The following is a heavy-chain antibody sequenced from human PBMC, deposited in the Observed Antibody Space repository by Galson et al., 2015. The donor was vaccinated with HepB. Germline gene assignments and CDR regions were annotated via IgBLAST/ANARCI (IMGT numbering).Heavy chain of an antibody. CDR1: GFTFSSYG. CDR3: ARVRVVDVVPAAIHGMDV. J-gene: IGHJ6*02. Sequence: SLRLSCAASGFTFSSYGMHWVRQAPGKGLEWVAVIWYDGSNKYYADSVKGRFTISRDNSKNTLYLQMNSLRAEDTAVYYCARVRVVDVVPAAIHGMDVWGQGTTVTVSS. CDR2: IWYDGSNK. D-gene: IGHD2-2*02. V-gene: IGHV3-33*08.